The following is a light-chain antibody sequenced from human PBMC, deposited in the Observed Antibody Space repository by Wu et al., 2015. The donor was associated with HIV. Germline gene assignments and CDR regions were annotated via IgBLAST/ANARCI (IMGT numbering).Light chain of an antibody. J-gene: IGKJ2*03. Sequence: EIVLTQSPAILSVSPGERATLSCRASQSVGGDVAWYQQTPGQSPRLLIFGATTRATGIPGRFSASGYGTQFTLTISSLQSEDFAVYYCQQYNEWPPLYSFGQGTRLEIK. CDR3: QQYNEWPPLYS. CDR2: GAT. V-gene: IGKV3-15*01. CDR1: QSVGGD.